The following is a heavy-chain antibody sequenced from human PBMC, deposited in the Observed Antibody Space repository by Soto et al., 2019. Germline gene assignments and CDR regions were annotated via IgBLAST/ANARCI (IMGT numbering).Heavy chain of an antibody. Sequence: SETLSLTCAVYGGSFSGYYWSWIRQPPGKGLEWIGEINHIGSTNYNPSLKSRVTISVDTSKNQFSLKLSSVTAADTAVYYCARARGEGPYYYYYYGMDVWGQGTTVTVSS. J-gene: IGHJ6*02. CDR2: INHIGST. D-gene: IGHD3-10*01. CDR1: GGSFSGYY. V-gene: IGHV4-34*01. CDR3: ARARGEGPYYYYYYGMDV.